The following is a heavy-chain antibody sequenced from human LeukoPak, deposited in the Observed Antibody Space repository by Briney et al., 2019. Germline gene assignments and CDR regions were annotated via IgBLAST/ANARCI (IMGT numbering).Heavy chain of an antibody. CDR3: ARSVDTAMRVDF. CDR2: IYYSGST. Sequence: PSETLSLTCTVSGGSISSSGYYWGWIRQPPGKGLEWIGSIYYSGSTYYNPSLKSRVTISVDTSKNQFSLKLSSVTAADTAVYYCARSVDTAMRVDFWGQGTLVTVSS. V-gene: IGHV4-39*07. CDR1: GGSISSSGYY. J-gene: IGHJ4*02. D-gene: IGHD5-18*01.